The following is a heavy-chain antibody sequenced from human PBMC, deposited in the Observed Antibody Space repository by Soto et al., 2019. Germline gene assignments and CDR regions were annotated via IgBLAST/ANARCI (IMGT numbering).Heavy chain of an antibody. D-gene: IGHD3-22*01. CDR1: GFTFSDHH. J-gene: IGHJ6*02. Sequence: GGSLRLSCAASGASGFTFSDHHMDWVRQAPGKGLEWVGRARNKVNSYTTAYAASVKGRFTISRDNSKNTLYLQMNSLRVEDTAVYYCARVVGGLPRQEYYFDSRGSQEAYYYGMDVWGQGTTVTVSS. CDR2: ARNKVNSYTT. V-gene: IGHV3-72*01. CDR3: ARVVGGLPRQEYYFDSRGSQEAYYYGMDV.